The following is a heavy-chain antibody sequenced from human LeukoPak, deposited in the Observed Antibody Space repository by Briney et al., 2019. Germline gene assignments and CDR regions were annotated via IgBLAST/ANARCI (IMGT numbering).Heavy chain of an antibody. V-gene: IGHV4-59*12. CDR2: IYYSGST. Sequence: SETLSLTCTVSGGSISSYYWSWIRQPPGKGLEWIGYIYYSGSTNYNPSLKSRVTISVDTSKNQFSLKLSSVTAADTAVYYCARDQLLWFGEPSYGMDVWGQGTTVTVSS. J-gene: IGHJ6*02. CDR3: ARDQLLWFGEPSYGMDV. D-gene: IGHD3-10*01. CDR1: GGSISSYY.